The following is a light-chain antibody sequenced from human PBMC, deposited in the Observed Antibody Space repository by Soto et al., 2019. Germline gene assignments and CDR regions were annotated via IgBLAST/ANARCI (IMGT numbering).Light chain of an antibody. CDR3: QQYENLPPGFT. CDR1: QDISND. Sequence: DIQMTQSPSSLSASVGDRVTITCQASQDISNDLNWYQQKPGKAPKLLIYDASNLETGVPSRFSGSGSGTDFTVIISLRPPEDIATYYWQQYENLPPGFTFGPGPKVDIK. J-gene: IGKJ3*01. CDR2: DAS. V-gene: IGKV1-33*01.